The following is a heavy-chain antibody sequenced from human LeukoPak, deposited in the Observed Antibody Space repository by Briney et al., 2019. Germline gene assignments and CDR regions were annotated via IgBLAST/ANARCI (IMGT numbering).Heavy chain of an antibody. V-gene: IGHV3-NL1*01. Sequence: GGSLRLSCAASGFTFSSYGMHWVRQAPGKGLERVSVIYSGGSTYYADSVKGRFTISRDNSKNTLYLQMNSLRAEDTAVYYCARVMNTDAFDIWGQGTMVTVSS. CDR2: IYSGGST. CDR1: GFTFSSYG. D-gene: IGHD3-16*01. J-gene: IGHJ3*02. CDR3: ARVMNTDAFDI.